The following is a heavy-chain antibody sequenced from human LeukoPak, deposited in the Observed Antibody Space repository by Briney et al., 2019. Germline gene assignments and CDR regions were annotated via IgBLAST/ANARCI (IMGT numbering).Heavy chain of an antibody. CDR3: ARDLVDGVGAPGAY. D-gene: IGHD1-26*01. CDR2: INPYNGNT. CDR1: YTFTNXG. J-gene: IGHJ4*02. V-gene: IGHV1-18*01. Sequence: YTFTNXGXXWMRQAPGQGXEWXXWINPYNGNTNYAKKLQGRVTITTDTSTSTAYMELRSLRSDDTAVFYCARDLVDGVGAPGAYWGQGALVTVSS.